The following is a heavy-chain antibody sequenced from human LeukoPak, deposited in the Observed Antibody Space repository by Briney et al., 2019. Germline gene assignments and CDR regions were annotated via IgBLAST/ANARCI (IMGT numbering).Heavy chain of an antibody. CDR1: GGSISSSNW. Sequence: PSGTLSLTCAVSGGSISSSNWWSWVRQPPGKGLEWIGEIYHSGSTNYNPSLKSRVTISVDKSKNQFSLKLSSVTAADTAIYYCARNGDDSSDYYYFDYWGQGTLVTVSS. CDR3: ARNGDDSSDYYYFDY. V-gene: IGHV4-4*02. D-gene: IGHD3-22*01. CDR2: IYHSGST. J-gene: IGHJ4*02.